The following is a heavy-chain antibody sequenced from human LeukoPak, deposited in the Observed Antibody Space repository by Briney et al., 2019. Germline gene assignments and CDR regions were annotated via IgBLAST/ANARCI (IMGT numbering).Heavy chain of an antibody. CDR1: GGSISSSNW. J-gene: IGHJ6*02. V-gene: IGHV4-4*02. Sequence: SGTLSLTCAVSGGSISSSNWWSWVRQPPGKGLEWIGEIYHSGSTNYNPSLKSRVTISVDKSKNQFSLKLSSVTAADTAVYYCARSALYYDILTGESYYYYGMDVWGQGTTVTVSS. CDR2: IYHSGST. CDR3: ARSALYYDILTGESYYYYGMDV. D-gene: IGHD3-9*01.